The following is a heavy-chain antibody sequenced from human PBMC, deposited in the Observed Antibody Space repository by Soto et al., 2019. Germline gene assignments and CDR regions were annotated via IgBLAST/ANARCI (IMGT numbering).Heavy chain of an antibody. J-gene: IGHJ4*02. Sequence: QVQVVQSGAEVKKPGASVKVSCKASGYTFTGYQMHWVRQAPGQGLEWMGWFNPNSGGTNSAQKFQGRVTMTGDTSISTAYMELNRLTSDDTAGYFCARGRTIVSPGNWGQGTLVSVSS. CDR1: GYTFTGYQ. CDR3: ARGRTIVSPGN. V-gene: IGHV1-2*02. CDR2: FNPNSGGT. D-gene: IGHD2-21*01.